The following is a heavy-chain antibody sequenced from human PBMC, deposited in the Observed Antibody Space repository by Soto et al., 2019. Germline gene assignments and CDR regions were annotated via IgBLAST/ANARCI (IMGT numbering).Heavy chain of an antibody. CDR3: ARVPSITMVRGENWFDP. J-gene: IGHJ5*02. CDR2: INHSGST. CDR1: GGSFSGYY. D-gene: IGHD3-10*01. V-gene: IGHV4-34*01. Sequence: TLSLTCAVYGGSFSGYYWSWIRQPPGKGLEWIGEINHSGSTNYNPSLKSRVTISVDTSKNQFSLKLSSVTAADTAVYYCARVPSITMVRGENWFDPWGQGTLVTVSS.